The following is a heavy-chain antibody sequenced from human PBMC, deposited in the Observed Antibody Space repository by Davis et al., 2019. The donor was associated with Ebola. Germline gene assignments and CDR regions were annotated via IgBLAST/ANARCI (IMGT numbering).Heavy chain of an antibody. CDR2: INAGNGNT. CDR3: ARVPPQILEWAWFDP. CDR1: GYTFTSYA. D-gene: IGHD3-3*01. V-gene: IGHV1-3*01. Sequence: AASVKVSCKASGYTFTSYAMHWVRQAPGQRLEWMGWINAGNGNTKYSQKFQGRVTITRDTSASTAYMELSSLRSEDTAVYYCARVPPQILEWAWFDPWGQGTLVTVSS. J-gene: IGHJ5*02.